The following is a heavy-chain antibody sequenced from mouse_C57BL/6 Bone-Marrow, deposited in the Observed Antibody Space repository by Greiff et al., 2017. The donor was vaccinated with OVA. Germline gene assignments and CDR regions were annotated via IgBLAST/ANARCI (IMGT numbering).Heavy chain of an antibody. Sequence: DVMLVESGGGLVKPGGSLQLSCAASGFTFSSYAMSWVRQTPEKRLEWVATISDGGSYTYYPDNVKGRFTISRDNAKNNLYLQMSHLKSEDTAMYYCARGPYDYDGGTGFDYWGQGTTLTVSS. D-gene: IGHD2-4*01. CDR2: ISDGGSYT. J-gene: IGHJ2*01. CDR1: GFTFSSYA. CDR3: ARGPYDYDGGTGFDY. V-gene: IGHV5-4*03.